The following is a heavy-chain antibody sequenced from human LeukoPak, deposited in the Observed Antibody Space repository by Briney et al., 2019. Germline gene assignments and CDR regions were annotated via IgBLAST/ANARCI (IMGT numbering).Heavy chain of an antibody. CDR1: GFTFSSYG. CDR2: ISYDGSNK. V-gene: IGHV3-30*03. D-gene: IGHD3-9*01. CDR3: ASLDLFDY. Sequence: AGGSLRLSCAASGFTFSSYGMHWVRQAPGKGLEWVAVISYDGSNKYYADSVKGRFTISRDNSKNTLYLQMNSLRAEDTAVYYCASLDLFDYWGQGTLVTVSS. J-gene: IGHJ4*02.